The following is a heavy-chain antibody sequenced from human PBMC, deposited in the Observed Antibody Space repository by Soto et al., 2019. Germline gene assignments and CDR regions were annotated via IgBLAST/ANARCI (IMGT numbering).Heavy chain of an antibody. CDR1: GYTFTSYG. D-gene: IGHD6-13*01. J-gene: IGHJ5*02. CDR2: ISAYNGNT. CDR3: ARSRVESSSWYLAWSSVDP. V-gene: IGHV1-18*04. Sequence: ASVKVSCKASGYTFTSYGISWVRQAPGQGLEWMGWISAYNGNTNYAQKLQGRVTMTTDTSTSTAYMELRSLRSDDTAVYYCARSRVESSSWYLAWSSVDPWGQGTLVTVSS.